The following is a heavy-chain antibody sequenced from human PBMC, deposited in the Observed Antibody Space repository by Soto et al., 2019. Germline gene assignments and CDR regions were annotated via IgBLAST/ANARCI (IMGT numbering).Heavy chain of an antibody. Sequence: QVQLVQSGAEVKKPGASVKVSCKASGYTFTSYDINWVRQATGQGLEWMGWMNPNSGNTGYAQKFQGRVTMTRNTSISTAYMELSSLRSEDTAEYYCAGFQHPSCTRCRKEEAFYYYYFGMDVWGQGTTVTVSS. J-gene: IGHJ6*02. CDR1: GYTFTSYD. CDR2: MNPNSGNT. D-gene: IGHD2-2*01. CDR3: AGFQHPSCTRCRKEEAFYYYYFGMDV. V-gene: IGHV1-8*01.